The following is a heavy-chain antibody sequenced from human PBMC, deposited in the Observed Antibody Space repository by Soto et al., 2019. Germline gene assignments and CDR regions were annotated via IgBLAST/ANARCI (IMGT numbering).Heavy chain of an antibody. CDR3: ARWNSWFGGSYVDY. CDR1: GDSIMRDSYY. CDR2: IYYSGTT. V-gene: IGHV4-31*03. Sequence: SETLSLTCTVSGDSIMRDSYYWNWIRQHPGKGLEWIGYIYYSGTTAYNPSLKSRVTVSVDTSKNHFSLSLYSVTAADTALYFCARWNSWFGGSYVDYWGQGALVTVSS. D-gene: IGHD1-26*01. J-gene: IGHJ4*02.